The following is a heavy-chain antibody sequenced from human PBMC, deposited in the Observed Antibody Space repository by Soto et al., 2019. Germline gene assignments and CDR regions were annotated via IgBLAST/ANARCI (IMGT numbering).Heavy chain of an antibody. CDR1: GYTLTELS. Sequence: WASVKVSCKVSGYTLTELSMHWVRQAPGKGLEWMGGFDPEDGETIYAQKFQGRVTMTEDTSTDTAYMELSSLRSEDTAVYYCATASTLVTTVNTSHYYYGMDVWGQGTTVTVSS. J-gene: IGHJ6*02. CDR3: ATASTLVTTVNTSHYYYGMDV. D-gene: IGHD4-17*01. CDR2: FDPEDGET. V-gene: IGHV1-24*01.